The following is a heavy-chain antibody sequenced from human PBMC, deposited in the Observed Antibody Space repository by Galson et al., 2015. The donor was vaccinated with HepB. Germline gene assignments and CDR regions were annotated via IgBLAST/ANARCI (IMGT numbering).Heavy chain of an antibody. V-gene: IGHV3-21*06. CDR1: GFTFSNFA. CDR2: ISTSGSYL. Sequence: SLRLSCAASGFTFSNFAMSWVRQAPGKGLEWVSSISTSGSYLNYADSVKGRFTISRDNAKSSLYLHMNSLRAEDTSVYYCARDILPFCDGNCYSRWFDPLGQGTLVTVSS. CDR3: ARDILPFCDGNCYSRWFDP. J-gene: IGHJ5*02. D-gene: IGHD2-21*01.